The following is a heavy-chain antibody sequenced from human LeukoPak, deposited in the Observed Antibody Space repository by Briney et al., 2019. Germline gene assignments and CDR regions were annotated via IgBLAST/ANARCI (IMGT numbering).Heavy chain of an antibody. Sequence: SETLSLTCTVSGDSISSGNYYWTWIRQPAGKGLEWIGRIYTSGNTNYNPSLKSQVTISMDTSKNQFSLNLNSVTAADTAVYYCARDRAGDSFDIWGQGTMVTVFS. CDR3: ARDRAGDSFDI. D-gene: IGHD7-27*01. CDR2: IYTSGNT. CDR1: GDSISSGNYY. V-gene: IGHV4-61*02. J-gene: IGHJ3*02.